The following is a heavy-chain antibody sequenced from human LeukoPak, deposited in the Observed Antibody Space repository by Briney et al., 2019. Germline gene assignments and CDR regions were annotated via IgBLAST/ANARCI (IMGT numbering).Heavy chain of an antibody. CDR1: GGSISSHY. CDR3: ARFNYDGMDV. Sequence: SETLSLTCTVSGGSISSHYWSWIRQPPGKGLEWIAYLFDSVNTKDNPSLQSRLTLSVDTSKNQFSLKLSSVTAADTAVYYCARFNYDGMDVWGQGTTVTVSS. V-gene: IGHV4-59*11. J-gene: IGHJ6*02. CDR2: LFDSVNT.